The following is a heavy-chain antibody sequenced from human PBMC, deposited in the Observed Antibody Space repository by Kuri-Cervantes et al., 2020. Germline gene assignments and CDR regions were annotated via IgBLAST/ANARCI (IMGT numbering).Heavy chain of an antibody. CDR2: INPNSGGT. CDR3: AGTLTRNIAVGGFQY. V-gene: IGHV1-2*02. D-gene: IGHD6-19*01. J-gene: IGHJ1*01. CDR1: GYTFTGYY. Sequence: ASVKVSCKASGYTFTGYYMHWVRQAPGQGLEWMGWINPNSGGTNYAQKFQGRVTMTRDTSISTAYMELRRLRSDDTAVYYCAGTLTRNIAVGGFQYWGQGTLVTVSS.